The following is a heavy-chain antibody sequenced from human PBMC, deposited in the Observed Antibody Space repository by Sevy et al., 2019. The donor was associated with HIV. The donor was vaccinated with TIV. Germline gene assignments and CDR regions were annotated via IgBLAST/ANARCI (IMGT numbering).Heavy chain of an antibody. CDR2: IRPDGSDK. CDR1: GFTFSPYW. J-gene: IGHJ4*02. V-gene: IGHV3-7*01. D-gene: IGHD1-26*01. Sequence: GGSLRLSCAASGFTFSPYWMTWVRQAPGKGLEWVANIRPDGSDKYYVDSVKGRFTISRDNAKNSLYLQMNSLRADDTARYYCGRGEGLDCWGQGALVTVSS. CDR3: GRGEGLDC.